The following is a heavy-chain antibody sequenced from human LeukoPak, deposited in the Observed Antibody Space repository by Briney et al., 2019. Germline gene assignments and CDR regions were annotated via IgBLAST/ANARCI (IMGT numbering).Heavy chain of an antibody. CDR1: GYTFTAYY. CDR3: ARDLWNYVVVVPAAGGWFDP. D-gene: IGHD2-2*01. J-gene: IGHJ5*02. Sequence: ASVKVSCKASGYTFTAYYMHWVRQAPGQGLEWLGLMNPNSGGTNYAQKFEGRVTMTRDTSISTAYMELSSVRSDDTAMYYCARDLWNYVVVVPAAGGWFDPWGQGTLVTVSS. CDR2: MNPNSGGT. V-gene: IGHV1-2*02.